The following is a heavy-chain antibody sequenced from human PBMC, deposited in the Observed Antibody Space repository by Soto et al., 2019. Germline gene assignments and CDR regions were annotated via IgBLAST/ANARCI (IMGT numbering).Heavy chain of an antibody. V-gene: IGHV4-39*01. J-gene: IGHJ3*02. CDR1: GGSISSSSYY. Sequence: PSETLSLTCTVSGGSISSSSYYWGWIRQPPGKGLEWIGSIYYSGSTYYNPSLKSRVTISVDTSKNQFSLKLSSVTAADTAVYYCARWGSGYDAFDIWGQGTMVTVS. CDR3: ARWGSGYDAFDI. D-gene: IGHD3-16*01. CDR2: IYYSGST.